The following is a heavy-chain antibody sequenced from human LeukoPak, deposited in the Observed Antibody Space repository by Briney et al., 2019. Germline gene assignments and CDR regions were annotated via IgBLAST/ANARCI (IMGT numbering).Heavy chain of an antibody. D-gene: IGHD1-26*01. J-gene: IGHJ3*02. CDR1: GYTFTSYA. CDR3: ARSLNSGSYSKAFGI. Sequence: ASVKVSCKASGYTFTSYAMHWVRQAPGQGLEWMGWINPNSGGTNYAQKFQGRVTMTRDTSISTAYMELSRLRSDDTAVYYCARSLNSGSYSKAFGIWGQGTMVTVSS. V-gene: IGHV1-2*02. CDR2: INPNSGGT.